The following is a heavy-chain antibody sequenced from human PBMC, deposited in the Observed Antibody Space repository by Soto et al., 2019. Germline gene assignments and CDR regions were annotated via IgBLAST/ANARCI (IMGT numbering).Heavy chain of an antibody. CDR1: GGSIRSSTYQ. V-gene: IGHV4-39*01. Sequence: SETLSLTCTVSGGSIRSSTYQWGWIRQPPGRGLEWIGSAYYSESTYYNPSLKSRVAVSVDTSKNQFSLEVTSVTAADTAVYYCARHRNWKVGYWGQGTLVTVSS. D-gene: IGHD1-1*01. CDR3: ARHRNWKVGY. J-gene: IGHJ4*02. CDR2: AYYSEST.